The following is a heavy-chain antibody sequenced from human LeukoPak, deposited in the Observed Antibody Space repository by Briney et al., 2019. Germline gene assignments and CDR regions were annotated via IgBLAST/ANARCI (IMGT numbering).Heavy chain of an antibody. CDR3: ARQAGYSDY. Sequence: SETLSLTCAVYGGSFSSFYWGWIRQPPGKGLEWIGEINHSGSTNYNPSLKSRVTISVDTSKNQFSLKLSSVTAADTAVYYCARQAGYSDYWGQGTLVTVSS. CDR2: INHSGST. D-gene: IGHD6-13*01. V-gene: IGHV4-34*01. CDR1: GGSFSSFY. J-gene: IGHJ4*02.